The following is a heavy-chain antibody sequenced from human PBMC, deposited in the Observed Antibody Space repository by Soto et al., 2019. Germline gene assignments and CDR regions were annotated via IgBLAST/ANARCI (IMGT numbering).Heavy chain of an antibody. CDR2: ISDSGDRT. D-gene: IGHD3-9*01. V-gene: IGHV3-23*01. Sequence: EVQLLESGGGLVQPGGSLTLSCAASGVTLSMYAVTWVRQAPGKGLEWVSSISDSGDRTYYTDSVKGRFTVSRDTSKNTVYLQMRSLRGEDTAVYYCAKAVEGDWFYFDFWGQGTRVTVSS. J-gene: IGHJ4*02. CDR3: AKAVEGDWFYFDF. CDR1: GVTLSMYA.